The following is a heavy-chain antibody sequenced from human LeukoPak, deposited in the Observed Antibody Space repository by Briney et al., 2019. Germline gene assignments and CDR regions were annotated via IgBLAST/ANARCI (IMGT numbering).Heavy chain of an antibody. V-gene: IGHV4-39*01. CDR3: ARRLTRPERFDS. CDR2: IHYTGGT. Sequence: SETLSLTCTVSGGSISSNNYYWAWIRQPPGRGLEWIGNIHYTGGTYYNPSLKGRVTISVDTSRNQFSLKLSSVTAADTAVYYCARRLTRPERFDSWGQGTLVTVSS. D-gene: IGHD3-9*01. CDR1: GGSISSNNYY. J-gene: IGHJ4*02.